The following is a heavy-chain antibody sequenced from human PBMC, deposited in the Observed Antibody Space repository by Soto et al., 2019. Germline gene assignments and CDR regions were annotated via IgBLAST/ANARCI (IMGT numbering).Heavy chain of an antibody. D-gene: IGHD3-22*01. Sequence: DVQLVESGGGLVQPGRSLRLSCVASGFTFDDHAMHWVRQVPGKGLEWVSGISWNSGNIGYADSVKGRFTISRDNAENSLYLQMNSLRVEDTALYYCVRDMDVSGYARFDYWGQGTLVTVSS. CDR1: GFTFDDHA. CDR2: ISWNSGNI. CDR3: VRDMDVSGYARFDY. V-gene: IGHV3-9*01. J-gene: IGHJ4*02.